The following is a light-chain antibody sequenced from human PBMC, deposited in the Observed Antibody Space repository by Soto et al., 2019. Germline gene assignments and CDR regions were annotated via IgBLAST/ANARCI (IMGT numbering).Light chain of an antibody. Sequence: EIVLTQSPGTLSLSPGERATLSCRASQSVSSSYLAWYQQKPGQAPRLLIYGASSRATGIPDRFSGSGSGTDFTLTISRLEPDDFAVYYCQQYGSSPPITFGQGTLLEIK. CDR3: QQYGSSPPIT. CDR2: GAS. V-gene: IGKV3-20*01. J-gene: IGKJ5*01. CDR1: QSVSSSY.